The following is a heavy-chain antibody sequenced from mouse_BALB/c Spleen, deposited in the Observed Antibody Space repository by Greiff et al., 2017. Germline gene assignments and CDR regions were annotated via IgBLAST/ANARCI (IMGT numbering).Heavy chain of an antibody. CDR3: ALYYGNYGDAMDY. CDR1: GFNIKDYY. V-gene: IGHV14-1*02. D-gene: IGHD2-1*01. CDR2: IDPENGNT. J-gene: IGHJ4*01. Sequence: VQLQQSGAELVRPGALVKLSCKASGFNIKDYYMHWVKQRPEQGLEWIGWIDPENGNTIYDPKFQGKASITADTSSNTAYLQPSSLTSEDTAVYYCALYYGNYGDAMDYWGQGTSVTVSS.